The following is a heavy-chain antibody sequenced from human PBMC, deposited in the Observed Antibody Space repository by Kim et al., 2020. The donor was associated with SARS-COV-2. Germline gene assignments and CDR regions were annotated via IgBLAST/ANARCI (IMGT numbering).Heavy chain of an antibody. V-gene: IGHV3-7*04. CDR3: TRGPN. Sequence: INPDGRRKNYVDSVKSRFTISRDNAKSSLYLQMGSLRGEDTAVYFCTRGPNWGQGTLVTVSS. J-gene: IGHJ4*02. CDR2: INPDGRRK.